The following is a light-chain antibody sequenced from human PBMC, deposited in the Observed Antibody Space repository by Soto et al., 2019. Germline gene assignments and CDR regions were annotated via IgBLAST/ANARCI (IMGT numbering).Light chain of an antibody. J-gene: IGKJ4*01. V-gene: IGKV4-1*01. CDR3: QKYYSTPPLT. CDR1: QSVRTW. CDR2: WAS. Sequence: DIQMTQSPSTLSASVGDRVTITCRASQSVRTWLAWYQQKPGQPPKLLIYWASTRESGVPDRFSGSGSGTDFTLTISRLQAEDVAVYYCQKYYSTPPLTFGGGTKVDIK.